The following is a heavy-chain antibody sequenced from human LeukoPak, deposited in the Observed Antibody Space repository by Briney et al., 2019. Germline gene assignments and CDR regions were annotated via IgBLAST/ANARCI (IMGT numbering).Heavy chain of an antibody. Sequence: GGSLRLSCAASGFTFSSYAMSWVRQAPGKGLEWVSAISGSGGSTYYADSVKGRFTISRDNSKNTLYLQMNSLRAEDTAVYYCAKDLYDSSGYYHDWDYWGQGTLVTVSS. CDR1: GFTFSSYA. V-gene: IGHV3-23*01. J-gene: IGHJ4*02. CDR2: ISGSGGST. CDR3: AKDLYDSSGYYHDWDY. D-gene: IGHD3-22*01.